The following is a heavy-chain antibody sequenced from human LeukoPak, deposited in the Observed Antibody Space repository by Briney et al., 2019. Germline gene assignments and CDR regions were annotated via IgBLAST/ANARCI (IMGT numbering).Heavy chain of an antibody. CDR1: GESFSGYY. CDR2: INHSGST. Sequence: SETLSLTCAVYGESFSGYYWSWIRQPPGKGLEWIGEINHSGSTNYNPSLKSRVTISVDTSKNQFSLKLSSVTAADTAVYYCAREVQGGYEPNFGYWGQGTLVTVSS. D-gene: IGHD5-12*01. J-gene: IGHJ4*02. CDR3: AREVQGGYEPNFGY. V-gene: IGHV4-34*01.